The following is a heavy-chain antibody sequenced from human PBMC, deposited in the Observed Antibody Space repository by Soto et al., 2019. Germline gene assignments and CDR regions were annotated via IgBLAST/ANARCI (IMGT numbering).Heavy chain of an antibody. Sequence: EVQLVESGGGLVQPGGSLRLSCSASGFTFSSYAMHWVRQAPGKGLEYVSAISSNGGSTYYADSVKGRFTISRDNSKNPLYLQMSSLRAEDTAVYYCVKDGYRSSVYYYYGMDVWGQGTTVIVSS. V-gene: IGHV3-64D*06. J-gene: IGHJ6*02. D-gene: IGHD6-13*01. CDR2: ISSNGGST. CDR1: GFTFSSYA. CDR3: VKDGYRSSVYYYYGMDV.